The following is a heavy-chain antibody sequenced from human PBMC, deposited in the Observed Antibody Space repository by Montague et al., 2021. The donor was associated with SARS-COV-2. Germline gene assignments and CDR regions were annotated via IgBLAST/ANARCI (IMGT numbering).Heavy chain of an antibody. CDR1: GGSISSHY. CDR3: ARGSGWVGNAFDI. D-gene: IGHD6-19*01. Sequence: SETLSLTCTVSGGSISSHYWSCIRQPPGKGLEWIGYINYSGSTNYNPSLKSRVTISVDTSKNQFSLKLSSVTAADTAVYYCARGSGWVGNAFDILGQGTMVTVSS. J-gene: IGHJ3*02. V-gene: IGHV4-59*11. CDR2: INYSGST.